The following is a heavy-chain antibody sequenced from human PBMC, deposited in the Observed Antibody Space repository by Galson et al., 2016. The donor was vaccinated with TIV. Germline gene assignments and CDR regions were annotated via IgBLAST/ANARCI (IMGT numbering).Heavy chain of an antibody. CDR1: GYTFTSYD. J-gene: IGHJ3*02. V-gene: IGHV1-8*01. D-gene: IGHD3-22*01. CDR3: AGWSSSSYNDLISFAFDI. CDR2: INPHSGRT. Sequence: SVKVSCKASGYTFTSYDINWLRQAPGQGPEWMGWINPHSGRTGYAQKFQGRIIMTRDISISTAYMELSSLRSEDTAVYYCAGWSSSSYNDLISFAFDIWAKGQRSPSLQ.